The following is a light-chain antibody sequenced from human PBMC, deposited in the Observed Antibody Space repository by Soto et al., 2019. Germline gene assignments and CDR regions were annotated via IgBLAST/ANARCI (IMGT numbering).Light chain of an antibody. CDR2: AAS. J-gene: IGKJ4*01. Sequence: IQMTQSHSSLSASVGERFTITWRAIQDINNFLAWYQQEPGKVPRLLIYAASTLHTGVPSRFSGSGSGTEFTLTISSLQPEDVASYYCQKYNRAPLTFGGGTKVDIK. CDR1: QDINNF. CDR3: QKYNRAPLT. V-gene: IGKV1-27*01.